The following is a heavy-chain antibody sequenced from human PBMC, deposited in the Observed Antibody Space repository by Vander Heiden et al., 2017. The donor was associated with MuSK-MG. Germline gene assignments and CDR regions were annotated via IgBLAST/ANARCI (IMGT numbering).Heavy chain of an antibody. CDR1: GFTFSSYG. CDR2: ISYDGSNK. CDR3: AKDLWKAVVIGRNNWFDP. V-gene: IGHV3-30*18. J-gene: IGHJ5*02. D-gene: IGHD6-19*01. Sequence: QVQLVESGGGVVQPGRSLRLSCAASGFTFSSYGMHWVRQAPGKGLEWVAVISYDGSNKYYADSVKGRFTISRDNSKNTLYLQMNSLRAEETAVYYCAKDLWKAVVIGRNNWFDPWGQGTLVTVSS.